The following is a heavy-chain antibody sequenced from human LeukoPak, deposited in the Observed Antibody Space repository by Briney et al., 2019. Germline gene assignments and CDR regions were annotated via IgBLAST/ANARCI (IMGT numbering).Heavy chain of an antibody. Sequence: SEILSLTCTVSGGSISSYYWSWIRQPPGKGLEWIGYNYYSGSTNYNPSLKSRVTISVDTSKNQFSLKLNSVTATDTAVYYCARHYGPWGQGTLVTVSS. D-gene: IGHD3-10*01. CDR1: GGSISSYY. CDR3: ARHYGP. V-gene: IGHV4-59*08. CDR2: NYYSGST. J-gene: IGHJ4*02.